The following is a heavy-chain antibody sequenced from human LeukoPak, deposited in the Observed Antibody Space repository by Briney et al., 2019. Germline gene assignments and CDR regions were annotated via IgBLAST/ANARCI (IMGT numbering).Heavy chain of an antibody. CDR3: AKDRSPGIAVRPFDY. D-gene: IGHD6-6*01. CDR1: GFTFSSYG. Sequence: GGSLRLSCAASGFTFSSYGMHWVRQAPGKGLEWVSAISGSGSSTYYADSVKGRFTISRDNSKDTMYLQMNSLRAEDTAVYYCAKDRSPGIAVRPFDYWGQGTLVTVSS. J-gene: IGHJ4*02. CDR2: ISGSGSST. V-gene: IGHV3-23*01.